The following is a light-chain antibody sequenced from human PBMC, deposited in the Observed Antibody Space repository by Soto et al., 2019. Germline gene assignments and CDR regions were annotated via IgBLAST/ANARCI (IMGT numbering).Light chain of an antibody. J-gene: IGKJ1*01. CDR3: QQYNSFWT. Sequence: GDRVTITCRASQSISSWLAWYQQKPGNAPRLLIYDASYLERGVPSRFSGSGSGTEFTLTISDLQPDDLATYYCQQYNSFWTFGQGTKVEI. CDR1: QSISSW. V-gene: IGKV1-5*01. CDR2: DAS.